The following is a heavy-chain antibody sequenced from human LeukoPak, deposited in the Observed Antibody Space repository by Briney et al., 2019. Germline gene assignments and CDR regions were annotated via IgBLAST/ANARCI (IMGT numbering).Heavy chain of an antibody. D-gene: IGHD1-26*01. CDR3: ARAQRELVPFDY. CDR2: ISAYNGNT. CDR1: GGTFSSYG. J-gene: IGHJ4*02. V-gene: IGHV1-18*01. Sequence: GASVKVSCKASGGTFSSYGISWVRQAPGQGLEWMGWISAYNGNTNYAQKLQGRVTMTTDTSTSTAYMELRSLRSDDTAVYYCARAQRELVPFDYWGQGTLVTVSS.